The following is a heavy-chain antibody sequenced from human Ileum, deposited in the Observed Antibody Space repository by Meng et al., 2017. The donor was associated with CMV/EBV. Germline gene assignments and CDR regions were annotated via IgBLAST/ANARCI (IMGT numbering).Heavy chain of an antibody. D-gene: IGHD2-2*01. Sequence: TCNGYFLHWVRQAPGQGLEWMGRINPSSGNTHYAPKFQGRVTMTRDTSLSTAYMELSRLTSDDTAVYYCASLGESFVVVPAAMGSFDLWGQGTLVTVSS. CDR2: INPSSGNT. CDR3: ASLGESFVVVPAAMGSFDL. CDR1: TCNGYF. V-gene: IGHV1-2*06. J-gene: IGHJ4*02.